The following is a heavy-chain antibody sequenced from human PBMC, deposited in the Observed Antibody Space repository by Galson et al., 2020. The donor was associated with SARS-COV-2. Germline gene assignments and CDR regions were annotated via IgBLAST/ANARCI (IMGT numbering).Heavy chain of an antibody. CDR2: FDPEDGET. D-gene: IGHD3-3*01. CDR3: ATGSVFTKGNWFDP. V-gene: IGHV1-24*01. Sequence: ASVKVSCKVSGYTLTELSMHWVRQAPGNGLEWMGGFDPEDGETIYAQKFQGRVTMTEDTSTDTAYMELSSLRSEDTAVYYCATGSVFTKGNWFDPWGQGTLVTVSS. J-gene: IGHJ5*02. CDR1: GYTLTELS.